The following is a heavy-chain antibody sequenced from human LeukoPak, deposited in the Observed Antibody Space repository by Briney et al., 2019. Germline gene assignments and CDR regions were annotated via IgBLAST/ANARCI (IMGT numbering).Heavy chain of an antibody. J-gene: IGHJ4*02. V-gene: IGHV3-21*01. Sequence: PGGSLRLSCAASGFTFSTYSRNWVRQAPGKGLEWVSSITSPVGHIYYADSLKGLITISRDNARSSLYLQMNSLRAEDTAVYYCATDGRSSGWYGFDYWGQGTLVTVSS. D-gene: IGHD6-19*01. CDR2: ITSPVGHI. CDR3: ATDGRSSGWYGFDY. CDR1: GFTFSTYS.